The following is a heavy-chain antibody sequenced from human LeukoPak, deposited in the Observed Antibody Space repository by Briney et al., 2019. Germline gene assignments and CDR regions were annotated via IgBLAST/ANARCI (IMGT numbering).Heavy chain of an antibody. CDR2: IYYSGST. V-gene: IGHV4-39*01. Sequence: PSETLSLTCTVSGGSISSSSYYWGWIRQPPGKGLEWIGSIYYSGSTYYNPSLKSRVTISVDTSQNQFSLQLSSVTAADTAVYYCATSYGSGSYYNILPDYWGQGTLVTVSS. CDR3: ATSYGSGSYYNILPDY. D-gene: IGHD3-10*01. J-gene: IGHJ4*02. CDR1: GGSISSSSYY.